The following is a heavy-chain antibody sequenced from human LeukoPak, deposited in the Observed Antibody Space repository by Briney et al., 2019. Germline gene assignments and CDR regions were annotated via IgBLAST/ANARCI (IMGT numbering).Heavy chain of an antibody. D-gene: IGHD4-23*01. CDR3: ARRVGGSDYFDY. Sequence: SETLSLTCSVSGDSTTSYSWNWIRQPPGKGLEWIGFVSYSGSTNYNPSLKSRVTISIDTPKNQFSLKLSSMTAADTAMYYCARRVGGSDYFDYWGQGTLVTVSS. V-gene: IGHV4-59*01. CDR2: VSYSGST. CDR1: GDSTTSYS. J-gene: IGHJ4*02.